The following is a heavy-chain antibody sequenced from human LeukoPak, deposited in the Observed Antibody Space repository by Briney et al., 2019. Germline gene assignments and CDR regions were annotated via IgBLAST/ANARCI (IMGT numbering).Heavy chain of an antibody. J-gene: IGHJ4*02. CDR1: GFTVSSNY. CDR3: ARDDSRGYFDY. V-gene: IGHV3-53*01. CDR2: IYSGGST. Sequence: GGSLRLSCAASGFTVSSNYMSWVRQAPGEGLEWVSVIYSGGSTYYADSVKGRFTISRDNSKNTLYLQMNSLRAEDTAVYYCARDDSRGYFDYWGQGTLVTVSS. D-gene: IGHD2-21*01.